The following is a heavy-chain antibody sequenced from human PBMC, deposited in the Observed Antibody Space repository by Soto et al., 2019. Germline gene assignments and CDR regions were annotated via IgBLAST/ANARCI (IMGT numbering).Heavy chain of an antibody. CDR3: ARGTVPSEFDP. Sequence: QLQLQESGPGLVKPSETPSLTCTVSGGSISSSSYYWGWIRQPPGKGLEWIGSIYYSGSTYYNPSLKSRVTISVDTSKNQFSLKLSSVTAADTAVYYCARGTVPSEFDPWGQGTLVTVSS. CDR2: IYYSGST. D-gene: IGHD1-1*01. V-gene: IGHV4-39*01. CDR1: GGSISSSSYY. J-gene: IGHJ5*02.